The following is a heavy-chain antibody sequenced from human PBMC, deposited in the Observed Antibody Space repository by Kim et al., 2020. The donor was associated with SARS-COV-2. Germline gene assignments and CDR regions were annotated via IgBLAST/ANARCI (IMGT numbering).Heavy chain of an antibody. CDR2: ITGSGDRT. Sequence: GGSLRLSCVASGLTFSTYVLRWVRQAPGKGLEWVSSITGSGDRTQYADSVKGRFTVSRDNSKNTLYLQMNSLRVEDTAVYYCARKNVSSVGGLATGGLDVWGQGTTVTVSS. V-gene: IGHV3-23*01. CDR3: ARKNVSSVGGLATGGLDV. D-gene: IGHD3-16*01. CDR1: GLTFSTYV. J-gene: IGHJ6*02.